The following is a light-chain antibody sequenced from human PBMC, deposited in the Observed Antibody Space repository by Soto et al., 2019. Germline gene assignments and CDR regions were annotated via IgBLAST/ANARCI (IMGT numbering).Light chain of an antibody. CDR3: QQYHSYYPWT. V-gene: IGKV1-5*01. J-gene: IGKJ1*01. CDR1: QSISSW. CDR2: DAS. Sequence: DIQMTQSPSTLSGSLRDRVTITCRPSQSISSWVAWYQQKPGKPPKLLIYDASSLESGVPSRFSGSGSGTDFSLTITSLQPDDSATYYCQQYHSYYPWTFGQGTKVDI.